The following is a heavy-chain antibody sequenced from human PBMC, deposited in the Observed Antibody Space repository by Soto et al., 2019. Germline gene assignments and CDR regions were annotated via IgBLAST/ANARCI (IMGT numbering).Heavy chain of an antibody. CDR1: AFSLSTGGVG. J-gene: IGHJ6*02. CDR3: IQSRCGGDCLQSYASYYYYGMDV. Sequence: QITLKESGPTLVKPTQTLTLTCTFSAFSLSTGGVGVGWIRQPPGKALEWLALIYWDDDKRYSPSLRSRLTITKDTSKTHVDLTMTIMDPVDTATYYCIQSRCGGDCLQSYASYYYYGMDVWGQGTTVTVSS. V-gene: IGHV2-5*02. D-gene: IGHD2-21*02. CDR2: IYWDDDK.